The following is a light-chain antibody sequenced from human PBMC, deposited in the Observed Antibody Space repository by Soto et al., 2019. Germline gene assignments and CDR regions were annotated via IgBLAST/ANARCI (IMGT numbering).Light chain of an antibody. J-gene: IGKJ1*01. CDR3: QQYNTWT. CDR2: DAS. CDR1: QSIGTW. V-gene: IGKV1-5*01. Sequence: DIQMTQSPSTLSASVGDGVTITCRASQSIGTWLAWYQQKPGKAPKLLIHDASSLESGVPSRFSGSGSGTEFTLTISSPQPDDFATYYCQQYNTWTFGQGTKVEIK.